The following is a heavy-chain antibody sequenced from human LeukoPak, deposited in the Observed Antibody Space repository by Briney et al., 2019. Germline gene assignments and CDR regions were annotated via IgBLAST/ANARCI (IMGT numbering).Heavy chain of an antibody. Sequence: SGGSLRLSCAASGFTFSSYEMNWVRQAPGKGLGWVSSISSSSSYIYYADSVKGRFTISRDNAKNSLYLQMNSLRAEDTAVYYCARNRWLQLGDAFDIWGQGTMVTVSS. V-gene: IGHV3-21*01. CDR1: GFTFSSYE. CDR3: ARNRWLQLGDAFDI. D-gene: IGHD5-24*01. J-gene: IGHJ3*02. CDR2: ISSSSSYI.